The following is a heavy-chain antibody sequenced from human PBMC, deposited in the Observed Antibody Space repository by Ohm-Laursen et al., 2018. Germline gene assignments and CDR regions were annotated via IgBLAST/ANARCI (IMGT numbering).Heavy chain of an antibody. V-gene: IGHV6-1*01. CDR3: ARDHSSTSLPSYYYGLDA. J-gene: IGHJ6*02. CDR2: TYYRSKWYN. CDR1: GDSVSSNSGA. Sequence: SETLSLTCALSGDSVSSNSGAWNWIRQSPSRGLEWLGRTYYRSKWYNDYAASVRSRITIKPDTSKNQFSLQIKSVTPEDTAVYYCARDHSSTSLPSYYYGLDAWGQGTTVSVSS. D-gene: IGHD2-2*01.